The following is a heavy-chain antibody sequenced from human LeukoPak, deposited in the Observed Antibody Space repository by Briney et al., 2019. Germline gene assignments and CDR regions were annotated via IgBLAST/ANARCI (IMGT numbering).Heavy chain of an antibody. CDR3: ARVRPRGYSSSWYYFDY. Sequence: PGGSLRLSCAASGITFSSYAMSWVRQAPGKGLEWVANIKEDGSEKNYVDSVKGRFTISRDNAKNSLYLQMNSLRAEDTAVYHCARVRPRGYSSSWYYFDYWGPGTLVTVSS. J-gene: IGHJ4*02. V-gene: IGHV3-7*04. CDR2: IKEDGSEK. CDR1: GITFSSYA. D-gene: IGHD6-13*01.